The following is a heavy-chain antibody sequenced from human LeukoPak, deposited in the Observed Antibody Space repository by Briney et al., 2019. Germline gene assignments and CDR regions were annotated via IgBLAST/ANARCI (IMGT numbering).Heavy chain of an antibody. D-gene: IGHD3-10*01. V-gene: IGHV5-51*01. J-gene: IGHJ4*02. CDR1: GYSFTSYW. CDR3: ARTASYLYGSGSLYYFDY. Sequence: GESLKISCKGSGYSFTSYWIGWVRQMPGKGLGWMGIIYPGDSDTRYSPSFQGQVTISADKSISTAYLQWSSLKASDTAMYYCARTASYLYGSGSLYYFDYWGQGTLVTVSS. CDR2: IYPGDSDT.